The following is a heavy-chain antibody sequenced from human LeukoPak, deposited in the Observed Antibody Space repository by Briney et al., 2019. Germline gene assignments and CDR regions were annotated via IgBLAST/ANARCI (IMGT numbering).Heavy chain of an antibody. CDR3: TRGAGWLIDY. V-gene: IGHV4-4*07. D-gene: IGHD3-16*01. J-gene: IGHJ4*02. Sequence: SETLSLTCTVSGDSISSYYWSWIRQPAGKGLEWIGRIYSSGSANYNPSLKSRVTMSVDTSKNHFSLKLNSVTTADTAVYYCTRGAGWLIDYWGQGILVTVSS. CDR2: IYSSGSA. CDR1: GDSISSYY.